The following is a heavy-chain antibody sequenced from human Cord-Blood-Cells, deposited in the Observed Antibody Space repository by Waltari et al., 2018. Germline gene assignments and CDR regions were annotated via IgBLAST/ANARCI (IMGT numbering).Heavy chain of an antibody. CDR1: GFTFSNAR. CDR2: IKSKTDGGTT. D-gene: IGHD3-16*02. V-gene: IGHV3-15*01. J-gene: IGHJ4*02. CDR3: TTDFSYYDYVWGSYRYY. Sequence: EVQLVESGGGLVKPGGSLRLSGAASGFTFSNARMSWVRPAPGKGLEWVGRIKSKTDGGTTDYAAPVKGRFTISRDDSKNTLYLQMNSLKTEDTAVYYCTTDFSYYDYVWGSYRYYWGQGTLVTVSS.